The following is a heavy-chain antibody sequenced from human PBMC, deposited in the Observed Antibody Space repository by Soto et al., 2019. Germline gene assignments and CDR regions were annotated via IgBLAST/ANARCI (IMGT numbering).Heavy chain of an antibody. V-gene: IGHV3-23*01. CDR3: AKDKAAAGKGDYFDY. Sequence: PWGSLRLSCAASGFTFSSYAMSWVRQAPGKGLEWVSAISGSGGSTYYADSVKGRFTISRDNSKNTLYLQMNSLRAEDTAVYYCAKDKAAAGKGDYFDYWGQGTLVTVSS. D-gene: IGHD6-13*01. CDR2: ISGSGGST. J-gene: IGHJ4*02. CDR1: GFTFSSYA.